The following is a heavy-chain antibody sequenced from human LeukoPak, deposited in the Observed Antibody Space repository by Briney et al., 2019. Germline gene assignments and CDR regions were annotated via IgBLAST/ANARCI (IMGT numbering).Heavy chain of an antibody. V-gene: IGHV4-59*01. CDR3: ARVTSTGQWLNFDY. D-gene: IGHD6-19*01. CDR2: IYYSGST. CDR1: GGSISSYY. Sequence: SETLSLTCTVSGGSISSYYWSWIRQPPGKGLEWIGYIYYSGSTNYNPSLKSRVTISVDTSKNQFSLKLSSVTAADTAVYYCARVTSTGQWLNFDYWGQGTLVTVSS. J-gene: IGHJ4*02.